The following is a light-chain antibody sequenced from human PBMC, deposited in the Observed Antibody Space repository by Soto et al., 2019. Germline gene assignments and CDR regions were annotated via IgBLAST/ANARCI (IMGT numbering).Light chain of an antibody. Sequence: QSVLTQSPSTSGTPGQRVSISCSGSNSNIGTNTVNWYQQLPRAAPKLLIYNNNQRPSGVPDRFSGSKSGTSASLAISGLQSEDEADYYCAAWDDSLNGSYVFGTGTKVTVL. CDR1: NSNIGTNT. CDR2: NNN. V-gene: IGLV1-44*01. CDR3: AAWDDSLNGSYV. J-gene: IGLJ1*01.